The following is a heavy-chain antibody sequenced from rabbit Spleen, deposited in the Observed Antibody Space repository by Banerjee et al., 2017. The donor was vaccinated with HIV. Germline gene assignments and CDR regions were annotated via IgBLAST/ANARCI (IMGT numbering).Heavy chain of an antibody. Sequence: QEQLVESGGGLVKPGASLTLTCTASGFSFSNNYVMCWVRQAPGKGLEWIACVDVDRSSTHYASWAKGRFTISKASSTTVTLRLTSLTAADTATYFCARDTGSSFSSYGMDLWGPGTLVTVS. CDR3: ARDTGSSFSSYGMDL. J-gene: IGHJ6*01. CDR2: VDVDRSST. D-gene: IGHD8-1*01. V-gene: IGHV1S45*01. CDR1: GFSFSNNYV.